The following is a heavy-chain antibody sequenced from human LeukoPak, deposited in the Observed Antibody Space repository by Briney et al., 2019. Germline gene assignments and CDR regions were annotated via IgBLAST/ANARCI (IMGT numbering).Heavy chain of an antibody. D-gene: IGHD6-6*01. V-gene: IGHV4-39*07. CDR1: GGSISSGDYY. J-gene: IGHJ4*02. CDR2: MYHSGST. Sequence: PSETLSLTCTVSGGSISSGDYYWSWIRQSPGKGLEWIGFMYHSGSTYYDPSLKSRVTISVDTSKNQFSLKLSSVTAADTAVYYCARRIVSSSSGFDYWGQGTLVTVSS. CDR3: ARRIVSSSSGFDY.